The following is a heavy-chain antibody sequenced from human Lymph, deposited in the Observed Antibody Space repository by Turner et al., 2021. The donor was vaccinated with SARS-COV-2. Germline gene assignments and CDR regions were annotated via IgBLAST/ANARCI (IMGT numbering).Heavy chain of an antibody. CDR3: ARVVGGFGELGYYYYYGMDV. Sequence: QVQLVQSGAEVKKPGSSVKVSCKASGGTFSSYAISWVRQAPGQGLEWMGGFIPILRIATYAQKFQGRVTITAEKSTSTAYMELSSLRSEDTAVFYCARVVGGFGELGYYYYYGMDVWGQGTTVTVSS. CDR2: FIPILRIA. D-gene: IGHD3-10*01. V-gene: IGHV1-69*10. J-gene: IGHJ6*02. CDR1: GGTFSSYA.